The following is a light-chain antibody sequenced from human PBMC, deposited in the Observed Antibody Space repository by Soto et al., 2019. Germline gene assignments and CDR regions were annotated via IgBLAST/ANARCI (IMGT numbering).Light chain of an antibody. CDR3: QQYNNWPRT. CDR2: GAS. J-gene: IGKJ1*01. CDR1: QRVSSN. Sequence: EIVMTHSPATLSVSPGERATISSRASQRVSSNLAWYQQKPGQAPRLLIYGASTRATGIPARFSGSGSGTEFTLTISSLQSEDFAVYYCQQYNNWPRTFGQGTKVDIK. V-gene: IGKV3-15*01.